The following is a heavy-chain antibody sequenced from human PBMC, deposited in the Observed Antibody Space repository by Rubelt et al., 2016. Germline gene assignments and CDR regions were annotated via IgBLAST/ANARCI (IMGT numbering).Heavy chain of an antibody. V-gene: IGHV3-33*01. CDR3: ARDLAKSRSSTVDS. Sequence: RNYGMHWVRQAPGKGLEWVALIYYDGSNKYCADSVKGRFTISRDNSKNSLYLQMNSLRAEDTAVYYCARDLAKSRSSTVDSWGQGTLVTVSS. J-gene: IGHJ4*02. CDR2: IYYDGSNK. D-gene: IGHD6-6*01. CDR1: RNYG.